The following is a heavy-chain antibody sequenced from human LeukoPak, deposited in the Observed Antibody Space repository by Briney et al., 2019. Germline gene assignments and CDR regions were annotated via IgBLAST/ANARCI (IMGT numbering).Heavy chain of an antibody. D-gene: IGHD3-16*01. Sequence: GGSLRLSCAASGFTFDDYTMHWVRQAPGKGLEWVSLISWDGGSTYYADSVKGRFTISRDNAKDSLLLQMNSLRAEDTAMYFCTRVGVGGYWGQGTPVTVSS. J-gene: IGHJ4*02. CDR2: ISWDGGST. V-gene: IGHV3-43*01. CDR3: TRVGVGGY. CDR1: GFTFDDYT.